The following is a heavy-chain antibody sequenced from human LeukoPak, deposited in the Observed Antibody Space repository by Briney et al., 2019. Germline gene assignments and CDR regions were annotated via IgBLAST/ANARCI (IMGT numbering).Heavy chain of an antibody. D-gene: IGHD3-3*01. J-gene: IGHJ4*02. V-gene: IGHV3-20*04. CDR3: AREYLKYYDFWSGYTY. Sequence: WGTLRLSCTSSGFTFDDYGMSWVRQAPGKGLEWVSGINWNGGSTGYADSVKGRFTISRDNAKNSLYLQMNSLRAEDTALYYCAREYLKYYDFWSGYTYWGQGTLVTVSP. CDR2: INWNGGST. CDR1: GFTFDDYG.